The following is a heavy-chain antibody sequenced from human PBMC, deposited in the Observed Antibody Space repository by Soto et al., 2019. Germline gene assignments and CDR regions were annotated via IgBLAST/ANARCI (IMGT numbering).Heavy chain of an antibody. CDR3: ARDPDGYGDGGMDV. D-gene: IGHD4-17*01. CDR2: IWYDGSNK. J-gene: IGHJ6*02. CDR1: GFTFSSYG. V-gene: IGHV3-33*01. Sequence: HPGGSLRLSCAASGFTFSSYGMHWVRQAPGKGLEWVAVIWYDGSNKYYADSVKGRFTISRDNSKNTLYLQMNSLRAEDTAVYYCARDPDGYGDGGMDVWGRGTTVTVSS.